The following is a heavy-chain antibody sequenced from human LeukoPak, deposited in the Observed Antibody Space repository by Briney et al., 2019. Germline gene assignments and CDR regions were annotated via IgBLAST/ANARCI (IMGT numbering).Heavy chain of an antibody. J-gene: IGHJ6*02. Sequence: SQTLSLTCTVSGGSISSGSYYWSWIRQPAGKGLEWIGRIYTSGSTNYNPSLKSRVTISVDTSKNQFSLKLSSVTAADTAVYYCARLYGSVLEWPSSWYQYDGAAGYYGMDVWGQGTTVTVSS. CDR3: ARLYGSVLEWPSSWYQYDGAAGYYGMDV. CDR2: IYTSGST. V-gene: IGHV4-61*02. CDR1: GGSISSGSYY. D-gene: IGHD6-13*01.